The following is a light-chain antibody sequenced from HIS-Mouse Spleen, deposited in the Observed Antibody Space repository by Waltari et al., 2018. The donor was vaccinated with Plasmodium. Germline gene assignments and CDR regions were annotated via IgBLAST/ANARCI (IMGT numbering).Light chain of an antibody. J-gene: IGKJ1*01. V-gene: IGKV1-39*01. Sequence: DIQMTQSPSSLSASVGDRVTITCRASQSISSYLNWYQQKPGEAPKLLIYAASSLQSGVPSRFSGRGSGTDFTLTISSLQPEDFATYYCQQSYSTWTFGQGTKVEIK. CDR1: QSISSY. CDR2: AAS. CDR3: QQSYSTWT.